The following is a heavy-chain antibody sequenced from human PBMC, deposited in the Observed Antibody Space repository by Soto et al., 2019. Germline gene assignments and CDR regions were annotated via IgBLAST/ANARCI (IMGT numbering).Heavy chain of an antibody. V-gene: IGHV3-7*03. J-gene: IGHJ3*02. CDR2: IKGDGSEK. D-gene: IGHD4-17*01. Sequence: PGGSLRLSCTGSGFTFSSYWMSWVRRAPGKGLELVANIKGDGSEKYFVDSVEGRFSISRNNAKNSLFLQMDSLRADDTAAYYCVVPGFLGGGEFSIWAQGTVVTVSS. CDR1: GFTFSSYW. CDR3: VVPGFLGGGEFSI.